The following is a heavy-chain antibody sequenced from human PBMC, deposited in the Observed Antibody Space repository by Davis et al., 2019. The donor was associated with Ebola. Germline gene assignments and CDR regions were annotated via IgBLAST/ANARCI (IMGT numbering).Heavy chain of an antibody. CDR1: GGSFSGYY. CDR3: ASQKRSGAADTFDF. J-gene: IGHJ4*02. V-gene: IGHV4-34*01. Sequence: MPSETLSLTCAVYGGSFSGYYWSWIRQPPGKGLEWIGEINHSGSTNYNPSLQSRIPISVDKCKNQFSLKLSSVTAADTAVYYCASQKRSGAADTFDFWGQGTLVSVSS. D-gene: IGHD6-19*01. CDR2: INHSGST.